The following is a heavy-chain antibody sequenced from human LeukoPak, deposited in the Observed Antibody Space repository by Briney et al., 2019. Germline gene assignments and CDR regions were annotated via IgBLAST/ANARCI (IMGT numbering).Heavy chain of an antibody. V-gene: IGHV1-58*01. CDR1: GFTFTSSA. CDR3: AAARYDFWSGYYNIGTAATDY. CDR2: IVVGSGNT. J-gene: IGHJ4*02. Sequence: SVKVSCKASGFTFTSSAVQWVRQARGQRLEWIGWIVVGSGNTNYAQKFQERVTITRDMSTSTAYMELSSLRSEDTAVYYCAAARYDFWSGYYNIGTAATDYWGQGTLVTVSS. D-gene: IGHD3-3*01.